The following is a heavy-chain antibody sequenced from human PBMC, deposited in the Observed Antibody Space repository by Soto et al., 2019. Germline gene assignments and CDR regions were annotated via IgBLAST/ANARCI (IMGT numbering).Heavy chain of an antibody. CDR2: IIPIFGTA. Sequence: ASVKVSCKASGGTFSSYAISWVRQAPGQGLEWMGGIIPIFGTANYAQKFQGRVTITADESTSTAYMELSSLRSEDTAVYYCAGGRGGELLLPRSFDYWGQGTLVTVSS. CDR3: AGGRGGELLLPRSFDY. J-gene: IGHJ4*02. CDR1: GGTFSSYA. D-gene: IGHD1-26*01. V-gene: IGHV1-69*13.